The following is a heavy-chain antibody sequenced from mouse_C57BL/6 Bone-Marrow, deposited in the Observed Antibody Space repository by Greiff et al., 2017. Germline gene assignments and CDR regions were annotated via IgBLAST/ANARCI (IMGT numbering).Heavy chain of an antibody. D-gene: IGHD1-1*01. CDR2: ILPGSGST. J-gene: IGHJ2*01. CDR3: AKPLHYYGSSSYYFDY. Sequence: VQLQQSGAELMKPGASVKLSCKATGYTFTGYWIEWVKQRPGHGLEWIGEILPGSGSTNYNEKFKGKATFPADTSSNTAYMQLSSLTTEDSAIYYCAKPLHYYGSSSYYFDYWGQGTTLTVSS. V-gene: IGHV1-9*01. CDR1: GYTFTGYW.